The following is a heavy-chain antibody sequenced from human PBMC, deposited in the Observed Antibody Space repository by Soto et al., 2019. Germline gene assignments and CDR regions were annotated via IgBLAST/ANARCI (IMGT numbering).Heavy chain of an antibody. D-gene: IGHD3-16*01. CDR2: IYYSGST. V-gene: IGHV4-59*01. Sequence: SETLSLTCTVSGGSISSYYWSWIRQPPGKGLEWIGYIYYSGSTNYNPPLKSRVTISVDTSKNQFSLKLSSVTAADTAVYYCARSMLRGSFDYWGQGTLVTVSS. J-gene: IGHJ4*02. CDR3: ARSMLRGSFDY. CDR1: GGSISSYY.